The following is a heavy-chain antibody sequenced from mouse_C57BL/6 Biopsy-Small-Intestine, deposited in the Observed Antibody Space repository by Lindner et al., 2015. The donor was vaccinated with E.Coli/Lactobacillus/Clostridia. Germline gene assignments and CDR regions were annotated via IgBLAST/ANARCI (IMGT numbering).Heavy chain of an antibody. CDR2: MYYSGTI. J-gene: IGHJ1*03. CDR1: GISITTGNYR. CDR3: ARDSSSYRYFDV. D-gene: IGHD1-1*01. Sequence: VQLQESGPGLVKPSQTVFLTCTVTGISITTGNYRWNWIRQFPGNKLEWIGYMYYSGTITYNPSLTGRTTITRDTPKNQFFLEMNSLTAEDTATYYCARDSSSYRYFDVWGTGTTVTVSS. V-gene: IGHV3-5*01.